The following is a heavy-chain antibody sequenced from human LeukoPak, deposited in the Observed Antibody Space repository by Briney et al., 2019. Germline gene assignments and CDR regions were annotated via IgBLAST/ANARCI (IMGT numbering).Heavy chain of an antibody. CDR3: ARGIPSYDFPGRVDWFDP. CDR1: GYSFTSYY. D-gene: IGHD3-3*01. V-gene: IGHV1-46*01. J-gene: IGHJ5*02. CDR2: INPSDGRT. Sequence: ASVKVSCKASGYSFTSYYVHWVRQAHGQGLEWMGIINPSDGRTTYAQKFQGRVTMTRDMSTSTVYMELSSLRSDDTAVYYCARGIPSYDFPGRVDWFDPWGQGTLVTVSS.